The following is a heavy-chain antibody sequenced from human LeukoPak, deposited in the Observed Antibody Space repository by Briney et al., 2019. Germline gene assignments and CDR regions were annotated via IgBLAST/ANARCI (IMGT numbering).Heavy chain of an antibody. V-gene: IGHV3-23*01. J-gene: IGHJ4*02. Sequence: GGSLRLSCAASGFTFSSYAMSWARQAPGKGLESVSAISGSGGSTYYADSVKGRFTISRDNSKNTLYLQMNSLRAEDTAVYYCAKIIVSLVAGSYAPTRYFDYWGQGTLVTVSS. CDR2: ISGSGGST. CDR1: GFTFSSYA. CDR3: AKIIVSLVAGSYAPTRYFDY. D-gene: IGHD6-19*01.